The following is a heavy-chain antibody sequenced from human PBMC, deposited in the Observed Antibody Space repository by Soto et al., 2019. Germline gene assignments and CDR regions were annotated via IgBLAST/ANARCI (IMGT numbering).Heavy chain of an antibody. CDR1: GFTFDDYA. V-gene: IGHV3-9*01. CDR3: AKGLHIGRGWYPFDY. CDR2: ITWNSGST. Sequence: VQLVESGVGLVQPGRSLRLSCVASGFTFDDYAMYWVRQAPGKGLEWVSGITWNSGSTGYADSVKGRFTISRDNAKNSLYLQMNSLRAEDTALYYCAKGLHIGRGWYPFDYWGQGALVTVSS. D-gene: IGHD6-19*01. J-gene: IGHJ4*02.